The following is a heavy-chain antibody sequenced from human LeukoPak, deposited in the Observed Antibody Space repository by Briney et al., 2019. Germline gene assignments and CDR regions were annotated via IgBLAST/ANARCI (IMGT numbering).Heavy chain of an antibody. J-gene: IGHJ4*02. Sequence: SETLSLTCAVYGGSFSGHYWNWIRQPPGKGLEWIGGINHDGSTNSNPSLRSRVTISVDTSKNQFSLRLTSVSAADTAVYYCARGARYLGWFVVGRPPSEYYLDNWGQGTRVTVSS. V-gene: IGHV4-34*01. D-gene: IGHD3-3*01. CDR3: ARGARYLGWFVVGRPPSEYYLDN. CDR2: INHDGST. CDR1: GGSFSGHY.